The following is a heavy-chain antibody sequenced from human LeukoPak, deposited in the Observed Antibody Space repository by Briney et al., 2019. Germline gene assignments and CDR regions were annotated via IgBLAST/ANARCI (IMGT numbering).Heavy chain of an antibody. Sequence: ASVKVSCKASGYTFSGYYMFWVRQASGQGLEWMGWINSDSGATNYAQKFQGRVTMTRDTSFSTAYMELSSLRSDDTGVYYCAAATTGTTFFDYWGQGTLVTVSS. J-gene: IGHJ4*02. D-gene: IGHD1-1*01. V-gene: IGHV1-2*02. CDR3: AAATTGTTFFDY. CDR2: INSDSGAT. CDR1: GYTFSGYY.